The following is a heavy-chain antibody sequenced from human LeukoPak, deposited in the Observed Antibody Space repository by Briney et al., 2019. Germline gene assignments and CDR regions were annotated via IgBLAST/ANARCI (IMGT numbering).Heavy chain of an antibody. V-gene: IGHV3-23*01. J-gene: IGHJ5*01. CDR1: GFRFGNYA. D-gene: IGHD2-21*01. CDR2: ISGTGGAT. CDR3: VKDPRDTYGTNWFVC. Sequence: PGGSLRLSCMASGFRFGNYAMSWVRQAPGKGLQWVSQISGTGGATWYAGFARDRFTISRDNSKKTLYLQMPGLRVEDTAMYYCVKDPRDTYGTNWFVCWGQGTLLIVSS.